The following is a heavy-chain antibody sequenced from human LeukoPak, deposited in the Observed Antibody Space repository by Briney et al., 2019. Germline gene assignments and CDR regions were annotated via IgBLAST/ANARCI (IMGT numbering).Heavy chain of an antibody. V-gene: IGHV4-59*01. CDR3: ARDSGYGSGSYVDY. CDR1: GASINDFY. D-gene: IGHD3-10*01. Sequence: SETLSPTCTVSGASINDFYWNWIRQPAGKGLEWIGYIYSSGTTNYNPSLKSRVTMSVDTSKNQFSLKLSFVTAADTAVYYCARDSGYGSGSYVDYWGQGTLVTVSS. CDR2: IYSSGTT. J-gene: IGHJ4*02.